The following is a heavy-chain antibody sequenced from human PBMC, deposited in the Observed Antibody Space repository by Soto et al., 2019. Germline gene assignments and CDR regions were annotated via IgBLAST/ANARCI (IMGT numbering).Heavy chain of an antibody. V-gene: IGHV3-11*06. CDR2: ISSSSSYT. D-gene: IGHD4-17*01. CDR1: GFTFSDYY. J-gene: IGHJ6*02. CDR3: ASLGVLYGDYAGGYYGMDV. Sequence: GGSLRLSCAASGFTFSDYYMSWIRQAPGKGLEWVSYISSSSSYTNYADSVKGRFTISRDNAKNSLYLQMNSLRAEDTAVYYCASLGVLYGDYAGGYYGMDVWGQGTTVTVSS.